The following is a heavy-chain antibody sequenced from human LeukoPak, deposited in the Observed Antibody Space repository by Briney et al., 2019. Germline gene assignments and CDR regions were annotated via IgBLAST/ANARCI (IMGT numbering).Heavy chain of an antibody. J-gene: IGHJ3*02. CDR2: INPNNGGT. Sequence: ASVKVFCKASGYTFTGNYIHGVRQAPGQGCEWVGWINPNNGGTYYGQKFEGRVTMTRDTSIRGAYVDVSSLISEDTAVYYCAREGINRVRGVPFDIWGQGTMVTVSS. D-gene: IGHD3-10*01. CDR3: AREGINRVRGVPFDI. CDR1: GYTFTGNY. V-gene: IGHV1-2*02.